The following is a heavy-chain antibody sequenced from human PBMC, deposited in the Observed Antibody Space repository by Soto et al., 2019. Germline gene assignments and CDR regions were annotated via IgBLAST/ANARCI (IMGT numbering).Heavy chain of an antibody. J-gene: IGHJ4*02. CDR3: ARENPGYDILTGYYYFDY. D-gene: IGHD3-9*01. V-gene: IGHV3-48*03. CDR1: GFTFSSYE. Sequence: GGSLRLSCAASGFTFSSYEMNWVRQAPGKGLEWVSYISSSGSTIYYADSVKGRFTISRDNAKNSLYLQMNSLRAEDTAVYYCARENPGYDILTGYYYFDYWGQGTLVTVSS. CDR2: ISSSGSTI.